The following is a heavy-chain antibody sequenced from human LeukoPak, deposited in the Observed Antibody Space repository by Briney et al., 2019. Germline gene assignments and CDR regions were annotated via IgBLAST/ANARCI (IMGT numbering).Heavy chain of an antibody. Sequence: GGSLRLSCAASGFTFSDHYMDWVRQAPGKGLEWVGRTRNKANSYTTEYAASVKGRFTISRDDSKNSPYLQMNSLKTEDTAVYYCARGRYYYGSGSYSGGYYFDYWGQGTLVTVSS. CDR3: ARGRYYYGSGSYSGGYYFDY. CDR2: TRNKANSYTT. J-gene: IGHJ4*02. V-gene: IGHV3-72*01. CDR1: GFTFSDHY. D-gene: IGHD3-10*01.